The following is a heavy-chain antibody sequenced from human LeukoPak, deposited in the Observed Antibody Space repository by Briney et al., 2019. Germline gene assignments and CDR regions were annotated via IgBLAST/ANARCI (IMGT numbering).Heavy chain of an antibody. CDR3: AKGPAANSYGSFDY. Sequence: GGSLRLSCAGSGFTFSNCAMSWVRQTRGKGLEWVSSISGSGGNTYYRDSVKGRFTISRDSSKNTVYLQMNSLRAEDTAIYLCAKGPAANSYGSFDYWGQGTLVTVSS. D-gene: IGHD5-18*01. CDR1: GFTFSNCA. J-gene: IGHJ4*02. CDR2: ISGSGGNT. V-gene: IGHV3-23*01.